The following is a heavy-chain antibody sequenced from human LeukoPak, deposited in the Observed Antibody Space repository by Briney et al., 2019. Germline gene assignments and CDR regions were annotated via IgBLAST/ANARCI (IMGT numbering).Heavy chain of an antibody. CDR3: ARGSITGFWSGYFSY. J-gene: IGHJ4*02. Sequence: GASVKVSCKASGYTFTGYYMHWVRQAPGQGLEWMGWINPNSGGTNYAQKFQGRVTMTRDTSISTAYMELSRLRSDDTAVYYCARGSITGFWSGYFSYWGQGTLVTVSS. CDR2: INPNSGGT. V-gene: IGHV1-2*02. CDR1: GYTFTGYY. D-gene: IGHD3-3*01.